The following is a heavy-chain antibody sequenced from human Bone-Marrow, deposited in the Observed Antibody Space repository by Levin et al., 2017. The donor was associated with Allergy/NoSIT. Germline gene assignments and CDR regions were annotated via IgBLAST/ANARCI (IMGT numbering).Heavy chain of an antibody. V-gene: IGHV3-15*01. CDR3: TTRSH. J-gene: IGHJ4*02. Sequence: GGSLRLSRVASGFTFGNAWMNWVRQAPGKGLQWVGRIKGKTDGGTTDYAAPVKGRFTISRDDSKKTLYLQMNSLKTEDTAIYYCTTRSHWGQGTLVTVFS. CDR1: GFTFGNAW. CDR2: IKGKTDGGTT.